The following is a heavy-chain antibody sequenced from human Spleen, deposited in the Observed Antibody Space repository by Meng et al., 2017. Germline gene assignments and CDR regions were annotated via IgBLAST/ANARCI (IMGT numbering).Heavy chain of an antibody. Sequence: GGSLRLSCAASGFKFDDYTMHWVRQAPGKGLEWVSTITWNSGVIEYADSVKGRITISRDNATNSLYLQINSLRPEDTALYYCAKALRGYRWYLDYWGQGTLVTVSS. J-gene: IGHJ4*02. CDR2: ITWNSGVI. D-gene: IGHD5-12*01. V-gene: IGHV3-9*01. CDR1: GFKFDDYT. CDR3: AKALRGYRWYLDY.